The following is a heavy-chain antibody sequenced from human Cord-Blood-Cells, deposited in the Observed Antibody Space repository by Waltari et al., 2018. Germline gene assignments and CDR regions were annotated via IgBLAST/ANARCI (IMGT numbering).Heavy chain of an antibody. V-gene: IGHV4-61*01. J-gene: IGHJ5*02. Sequence: QVQLQESGPGLVKPSETLSLTCTVSGGSVSSGSYYWSWIRQPPGKGLEWIGYIYYSGSTNYNPPLKSRVTIAVDTSKNQFSLKLGSVTAGDTAVYYCAGGRGGVRGVLPNHNWFDPWGQGTLVTVSS. D-gene: IGHD3-10*01. CDR3: AGGRGGVRGVLPNHNWFDP. CDR2: IYYSGST. CDR1: GGSVSSGSYY.